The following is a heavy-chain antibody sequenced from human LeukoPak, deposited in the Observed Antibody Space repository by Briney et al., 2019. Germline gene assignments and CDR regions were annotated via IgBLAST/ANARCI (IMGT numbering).Heavy chain of an antibody. D-gene: IGHD6-19*01. CDR1: GGTFSSYA. V-gene: IGHV1-69*04. J-gene: IGHJ4*02. Sequence: VASVKVSCKASGGTFSSYAISWVRQAPGQGLEWMGRIIPILGIANYAQKFQGRVTITADKSTSTAYMELSSLRSDDTAVYYCARGGVSGWHDYGYPNDYWGQGTLVTVSS. CDR2: IIPILGIA. CDR3: ARGGVSGWHDYGYPNDY.